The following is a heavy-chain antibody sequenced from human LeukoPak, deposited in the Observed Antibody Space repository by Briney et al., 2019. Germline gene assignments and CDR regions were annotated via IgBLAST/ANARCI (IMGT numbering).Heavy chain of an antibody. J-gene: IGHJ4*02. CDR3: ARADDMSIAVTGFDF. V-gene: IGHV3-7*01. CDR2: IKQEGTEK. D-gene: IGHD6-19*01. Sequence: GGSLRLSCAASGFTFSSYSMNWVRQAPGKGLEWLANIKQEGTEKYYVDSVKGRFTIPRDNTKKSLYLQMTSLRVEDTAVYYCARADDMSIAVTGFDFWGQGTLVTVSS. CDR1: GFTFSSYS.